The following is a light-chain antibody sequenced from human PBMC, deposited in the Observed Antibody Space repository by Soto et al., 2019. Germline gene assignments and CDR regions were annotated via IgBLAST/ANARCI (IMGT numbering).Light chain of an antibody. CDR2: GAS. CDR3: QQYGSSPTT. V-gene: IGKV3-20*01. CDR1: QSVRSSY. Sequence: EIVLTQSPGTLSLSPGERATLSCRASQSVRSSYLAWYQQKPGQAPRLLIYGASSRATGIPDRFSGSGSGTDFTLTTSRLEPEDFAVYYCQQYGSSPTTFGQGTRLEIK. J-gene: IGKJ5*01.